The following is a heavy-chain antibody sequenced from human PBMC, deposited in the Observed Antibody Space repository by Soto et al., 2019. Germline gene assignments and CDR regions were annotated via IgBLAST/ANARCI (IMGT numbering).Heavy chain of an antibody. J-gene: IGHJ4*02. CDR1: GGSFSGYY. CDR2: INHSGST. Sequence: PSGTLSLTCAVYGGSFSGYYWSWVRQPPGKGLEWIGEINHSGSTNYNPSLKSRVTISVDTSKNQFSLKLSSVTAADTAVYYCARARGWIQLKFDYWGQGTLVTVSS. CDR3: ARARGWIQLKFDY. D-gene: IGHD5-18*01. V-gene: IGHV4-34*01.